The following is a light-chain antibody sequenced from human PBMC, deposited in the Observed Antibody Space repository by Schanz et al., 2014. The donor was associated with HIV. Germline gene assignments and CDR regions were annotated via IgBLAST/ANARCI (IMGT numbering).Light chain of an antibody. CDR3: QQRSNWPTWT. Sequence: EIVLTQSPGTLSLSPGERATLSCRASHTVSNNYLAWYQQKPGQAPRLLIYGASRRATGIPDRFSGSGSGTDFTLTISSLQSEDFAVYYCQQRSNWPTWTFGQGTKVEIK. CDR1: HTVSNNY. J-gene: IGKJ1*01. V-gene: IGKV3D-20*02. CDR2: GAS.